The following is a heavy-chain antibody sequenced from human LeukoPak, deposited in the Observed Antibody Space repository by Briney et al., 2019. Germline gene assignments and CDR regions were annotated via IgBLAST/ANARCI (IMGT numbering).Heavy chain of an antibody. CDR3: AKARDYGNYVRYFEY. CDR2: ISDSSFSI. Sequence: GGSPRLSCAASGFTFSDYAMSWVRQTPGRGLEWVSTISDSSFSIYYPDSVRGRFTVSRDNSKNTLYLQMNSLRADDTAVYYCAKARDYGNYVRYFEYWGQGTLVTVSS. J-gene: IGHJ4*02. CDR1: GFTFSDYA. V-gene: IGHV3-23*01. D-gene: IGHD4-11*01.